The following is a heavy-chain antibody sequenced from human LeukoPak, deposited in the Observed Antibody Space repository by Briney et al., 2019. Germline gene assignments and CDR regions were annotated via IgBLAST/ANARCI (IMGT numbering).Heavy chain of an antibody. V-gene: IGHV4-31*03. D-gene: IGHD3-22*01. CDR1: GASFSSGDQY. CDR3: ARSFSPNYYDLLDY. J-gene: IGHJ4*02. Sequence: SQTLSLTCTVSGASFSSGDQYWNWIRQSPGKGLEWIGSIHPSGRLYNNPSLESRVTISIDTSKNQFSLNLNSVTAADTAMYYCARSFSPNYYDLLDYWGQGTLVTVSS. CDR2: IHPSGRL.